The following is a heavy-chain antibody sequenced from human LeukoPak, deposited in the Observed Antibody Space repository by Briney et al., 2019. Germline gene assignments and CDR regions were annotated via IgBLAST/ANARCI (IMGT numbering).Heavy chain of an antibody. CDR3: ATSMGNGGNDYYMDV. CDR2: IIPIFGTA. Sequence: ASVKVSCKASGGTFSSYAISWVRQAPGQGLEWMGGIIPIFGTANYAQKFQGRVTITTDESTGTAYMELSSLRSEDTAVYYCATSMGNGGNDYYMDVWGKGTTVTVSS. V-gene: IGHV1-69*05. CDR1: GGTFSSYA. D-gene: IGHD4-23*01. J-gene: IGHJ6*03.